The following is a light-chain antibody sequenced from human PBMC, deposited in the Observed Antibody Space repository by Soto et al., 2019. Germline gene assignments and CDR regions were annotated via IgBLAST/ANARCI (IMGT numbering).Light chain of an antibody. CDR2: AAS. Sequence: DLQMTQSPSSLSASVGDRVTITCRASQSISRYLNWYQQKPGKVPKLLIYAASSLQSGVPSRFSGSGSGTDFTLTISSLQPEDFATYYCQQSISTPTFGQGTKLGIK. J-gene: IGKJ2*01. CDR3: QQSISTPT. CDR1: QSISRY. V-gene: IGKV1-39*01.